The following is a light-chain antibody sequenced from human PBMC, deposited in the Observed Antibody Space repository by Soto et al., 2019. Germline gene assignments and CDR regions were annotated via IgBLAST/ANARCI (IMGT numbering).Light chain of an antibody. CDR2: AAS. CDR3: QQLNSYLT. CDR1: QGISSY. V-gene: IGKV1-9*01. J-gene: IGKJ3*01. Sequence: IQLTQSPSSLSASVGDRVTITCLASQGISSYLAWYQQKPGKAPKLLIYAASTLQSGVPSRFSGSGSGTEFTLTISSLQPEDFATYYCQQLNSYLTFGPGTKVDIK.